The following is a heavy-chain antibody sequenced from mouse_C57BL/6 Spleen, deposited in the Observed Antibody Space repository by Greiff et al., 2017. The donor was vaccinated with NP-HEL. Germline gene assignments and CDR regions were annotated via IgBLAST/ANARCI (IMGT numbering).Heavy chain of an antibody. Sequence: EVQVVESGGGLVKPEGSLKLSCAASGFTFSSYAMSWVRQTPEKRLEWVATISDGGSYTYYPDNVKGRFTISRDNAKNNLYLQMSHLKSEDTAMYYCARDSDYLLAMDYWGQGTSVTVSS. D-gene: IGHD2-4*01. CDR2: ISDGGSYT. CDR3: ARDSDYLLAMDY. V-gene: IGHV5-4*01. CDR1: GFTFSSYA. J-gene: IGHJ4*01.